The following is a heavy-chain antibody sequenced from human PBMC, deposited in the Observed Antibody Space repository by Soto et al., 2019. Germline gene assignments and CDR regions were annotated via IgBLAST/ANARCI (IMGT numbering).Heavy chain of an antibody. D-gene: IGHD6-13*01. J-gene: IGHJ5*02. CDR1: GGSISSGGYS. V-gene: IGHV4-30-2*01. Sequence: PSETLSLTCAVSGGSISSGGYSWSWIRQPPGKGLEWIGYIYHSGSTYYNPSLKSRVTISVDRSKNQFSLKLSSVTAADTAVYYCARRYSSSSPGTFDPWGQGTLVTVSS. CDR2: IYHSGST. CDR3: ARRYSSSSPGTFDP.